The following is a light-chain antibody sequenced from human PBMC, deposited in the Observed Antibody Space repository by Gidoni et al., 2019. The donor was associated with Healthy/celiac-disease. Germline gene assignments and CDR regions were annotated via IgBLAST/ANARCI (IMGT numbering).Light chain of an antibody. CDR2: AAS. J-gene: IGKJ1*01. Sequence: DIQITPTHSSLAASVGDIVTITCRASHGIRNELGWYQQKPGQAPKRLIYAASSLQSGVPSRFSGSGSGTEFTLTISSLQPEDFATYYCLQHNSYPWTFGQGTKVEIK. CDR1: HGIRNE. V-gene: IGKV1-17*01. CDR3: LQHNSYPWT.